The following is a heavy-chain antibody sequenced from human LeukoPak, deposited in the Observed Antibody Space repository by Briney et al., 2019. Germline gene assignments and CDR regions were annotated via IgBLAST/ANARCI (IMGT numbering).Heavy chain of an antibody. V-gene: IGHV4-39*01. Sequence: SETLSLTCTVSGGSISSTSYYWGWIRQTPGKGLEWIGSISYTGSTHYTPSLKSRVTISVDTSKKQFSLKLSSVTAADTAVYYCAGTKYYYMDVWGEGTTVTVS. CDR3: AGTKYYYMDV. J-gene: IGHJ6*03. CDR1: GGSISSTSYY. CDR2: ISYTGST.